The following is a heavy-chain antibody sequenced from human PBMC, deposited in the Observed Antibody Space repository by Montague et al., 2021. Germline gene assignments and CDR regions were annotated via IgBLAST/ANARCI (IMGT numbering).Heavy chain of an antibody. D-gene: IGHD5-18*01. CDR3: TSGREANYSDMDV. V-gene: IGHV6-1*01. J-gene: IGHJ6*02. Sequence: CAISGDSVSSNSATWNWVRQSPSRGLEWLGRTYYRSKWSNDYAVSVRGRVTINPDTSKNQFSLQLNSVTPEDTAIYYCTSGREANYSDMDVWGQGTTVTVSS. CDR2: TYYRSKWSN. CDR1: GDSVSSNSAT.